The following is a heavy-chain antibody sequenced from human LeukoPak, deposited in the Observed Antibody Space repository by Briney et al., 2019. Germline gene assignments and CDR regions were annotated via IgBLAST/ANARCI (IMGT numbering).Heavy chain of an antibody. CDR3: AREGDYDSSGYGFDY. J-gene: IGHJ4*02. Sequence: PGGSLRLSCAASGFTFSSYEMNWVRQAPGKGQEWVSYISGSGSTIYYADSVKGRFTISRDNAKNSLYLQMNSLRAEDTAVYYCAREGDYDSSGYGFDYWGQGTLVTVSS. CDR2: ISGSGSTI. D-gene: IGHD3-22*01. CDR1: GFTFSSYE. V-gene: IGHV3-48*03.